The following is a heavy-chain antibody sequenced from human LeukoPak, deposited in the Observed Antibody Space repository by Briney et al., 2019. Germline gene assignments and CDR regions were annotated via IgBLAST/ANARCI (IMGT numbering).Heavy chain of an antibody. CDR2: IIPIFGTA. V-gene: IGHV1-69*13. CDR1: GGTFSSYA. J-gene: IGHJ6*02. CDR3: AGSYCSGGSCYLYASRGDYYGMDV. Sequence: ASVKVSFTASGGTFSSYAISWVRQAPGQGLEWVGGIIPIFGTANYAQKFQGRVTITADESTSTAYMELSSLRSEDTAVYYCAGSYCSGGSCYLYASRGDYYGMDVWGQGTTVTVSS. D-gene: IGHD2-15*01.